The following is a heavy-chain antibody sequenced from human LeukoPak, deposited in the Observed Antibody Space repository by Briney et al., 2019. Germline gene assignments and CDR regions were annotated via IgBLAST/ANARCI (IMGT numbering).Heavy chain of an antibody. CDR1: GYTFTSYG. CDR2: ISAYNGNT. D-gene: IGHD3-22*01. J-gene: IGHJ4*02. Sequence: ASVKVSCKASGYTFTSYGISWVRQAPGQGLEWMGWISAYNGNTNYAQKLQGRVTMTTDTPTSTAYMDLKSLRSDDTAVYYCARDTSIYDSSNDYWGQGTLVTVSS. V-gene: IGHV1-18*01. CDR3: ARDTSIYDSSNDY.